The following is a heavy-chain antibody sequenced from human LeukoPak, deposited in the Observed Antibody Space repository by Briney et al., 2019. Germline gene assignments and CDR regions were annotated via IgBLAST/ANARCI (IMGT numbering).Heavy chain of an antibody. J-gene: IGHJ3*02. Sequence: GGSLRLSCAASGFTFSSYSMNWVRQAPGKGLEWVSSISSSSSYIYYADSVKGRFTISRDNSKNTLYLQMNSLRAEDTAVYYCARQSPRDSSSSFDIWGQGTMVTVSS. V-gene: IGHV3-21*01. CDR1: GFTFSSYS. CDR2: ISSSSSYI. D-gene: IGHD6-13*01. CDR3: ARQSPRDSSSSFDI.